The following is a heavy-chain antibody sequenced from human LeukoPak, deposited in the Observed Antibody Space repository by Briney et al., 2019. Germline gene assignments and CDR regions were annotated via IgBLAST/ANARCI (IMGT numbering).Heavy chain of an antibody. J-gene: IGHJ4*02. CDR1: GCTFSSSS. CDR3: AKEIFSGLLYIDY. Sequence: PGGSLRLSCAASGCTFSSSSISWVRQAPGKGLEWVSAITDAVGSTHYADSVKGRFTISSDNSKNTVYLQMNSLRPEDMAVYYCAKEIFSGLLYIDYWGQGTLVTVSS. D-gene: IGHD5-12*01. V-gene: IGHV3-23*01. CDR2: ITDAVGST.